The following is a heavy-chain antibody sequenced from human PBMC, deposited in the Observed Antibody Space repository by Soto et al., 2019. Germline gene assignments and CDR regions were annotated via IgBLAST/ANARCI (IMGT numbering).Heavy chain of an antibody. CDR2: IVVGSGNT. V-gene: IGHV1-58*01. D-gene: IGHD4-17*01. CDR3: AADGTTVKNYYYGMDV. Sequence: SVKVSCKASGFTFTSSAVQWVRQARGQRLEWIGWIVVGSGNTNYAQKFQERVTITRDMSTSTAYMELSSLRSEDTAVYYCAADGTTVKNYYYGMDVWGQGTTVTVSS. CDR1: GFTFTSSA. J-gene: IGHJ6*02.